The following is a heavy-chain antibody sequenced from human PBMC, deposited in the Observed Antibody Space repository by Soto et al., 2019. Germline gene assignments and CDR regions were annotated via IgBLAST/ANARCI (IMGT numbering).Heavy chain of an antibody. Sequence: EVQLVESGGGSVQPGGSLRLSCVASGITFSGYWMHWVRQVPGKGLVWVARVDSDGSGTSYADSVKGRFTISRDNAKNTLYLQMNSLRVEDTAVYYCATVFEHWGQGSLVTVSS. CDR1: GITFSGYW. J-gene: IGHJ4*02. CDR3: ATVFEH. CDR2: VDSDGSGT. V-gene: IGHV3-74*01.